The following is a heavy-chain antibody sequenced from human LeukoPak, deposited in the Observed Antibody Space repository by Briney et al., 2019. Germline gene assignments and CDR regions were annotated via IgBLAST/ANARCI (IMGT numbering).Heavy chain of an antibody. J-gene: IGHJ4*02. V-gene: IGHV3-7*05. D-gene: IGHD2-15*01. CDR2: IKEDGSDK. CDR3: ARVAGGGLDY. CDR1: GFTFSRHW. Sequence: PGGSLRLSCAVSGFTFSRHWMSWVRQAPAKGLEWVANIKEDGSDKNYVDSVKGRFTISRDNAKNSLFLQMNSLRAEDTAVYYCARVAGGGLDYWGQGTLATVSS.